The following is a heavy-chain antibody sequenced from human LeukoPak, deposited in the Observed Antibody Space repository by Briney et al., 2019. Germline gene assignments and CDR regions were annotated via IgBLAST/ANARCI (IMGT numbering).Heavy chain of an antibody. J-gene: IGHJ4*02. D-gene: IGHD6-13*01. Sequence: GASVKVSCKASGGTFSSYAISWVRQAPGQGLEWMGRIIPILGIANYAQKFQGRVTITADKSTSTAYMELSSLRSEDTAVYYCARDGRRSWLYYFDYWGQGTLVTVSS. V-gene: IGHV1-69*04. CDR1: GGTFSSYA. CDR2: IIPILGIA. CDR3: ARDGRRSWLYYFDY.